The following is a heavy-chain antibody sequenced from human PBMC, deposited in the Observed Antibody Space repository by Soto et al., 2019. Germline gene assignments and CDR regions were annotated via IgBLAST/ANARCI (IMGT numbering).Heavy chain of an antibody. CDR2: INTDGSVA. CDR1: GLTFRSYW. CDR3: VRGRQLWRLGS. D-gene: IGHD2-21*01. J-gene: IGHJ4*02. V-gene: IGHV3-74*03. Sequence: EVQLVESGGGLVQPGESLRLSCAASGLTFRSYWMHWVRQAPGKGLVWVSRINTDGSVAMYVDSVKGRFTISRDNAKNTLYLHMNMLRAEDTTVSYCVRGRQLWRLGSRGQGTLVTVS.